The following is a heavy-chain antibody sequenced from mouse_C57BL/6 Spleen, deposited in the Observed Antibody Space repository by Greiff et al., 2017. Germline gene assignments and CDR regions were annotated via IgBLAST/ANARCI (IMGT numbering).Heavy chain of an antibody. CDR2: IFPGSGST. CDR3: ARERRITTVVEDSYGYFDV. Sequence: QVQLQQSGPELVKPGASVKISCKASGYTFTDYYINWVKQRPGQGLEWIGWIFPGSGSTYYNEKFKGKATLTVDKSSSTAYMLLSSLTSEDSAVYFVARERRITTVVEDSYGYFDVWGTGTTVTVSS. V-gene: IGHV1-75*01. CDR1: GYTFTDYY. J-gene: IGHJ1*03. D-gene: IGHD1-1*01.